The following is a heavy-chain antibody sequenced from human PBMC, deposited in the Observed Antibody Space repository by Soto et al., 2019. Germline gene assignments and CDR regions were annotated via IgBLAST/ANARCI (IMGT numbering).Heavy chain of an antibody. J-gene: IGHJ6*02. D-gene: IGHD3-16*01. V-gene: IGHV3-30*18. CDR1: GFTFSSYG. CDR2: ISYDGSNK. Sequence: QVQLVESGGGVVQPGRSLRLSCAASGFTFSSYGMHWVRQAPGKGLEWVAVISYDGSNKYYADSVKGRFTISRDNSKNTLYLQMNSLRAEDTAVYYCAXDLXXXPKEDYYYYGMDVWGQGTTVTVSS. CDR3: AXDLXXXPKEDYYYYGMDV.